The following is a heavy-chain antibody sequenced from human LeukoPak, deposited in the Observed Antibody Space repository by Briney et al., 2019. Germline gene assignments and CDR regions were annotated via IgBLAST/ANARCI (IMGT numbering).Heavy chain of an antibody. CDR1: GGSFSGYY. D-gene: IGHD3-10*01. J-gene: IGHJ5*02. CDR2: INHSGST. Sequence: SETLSLTCAVYGGSFSGYYWSWIRQPPGKGLEWIGEINHSGSTNYNPSLKSRVTISVDTSKNQFSLKLSSVTAADTAVYYCARGLSPLLWFGVYSNWFDPRGQGTLVTVSS. CDR3: ARGLSPLLWFGVYSNWFDP. V-gene: IGHV4-34*01.